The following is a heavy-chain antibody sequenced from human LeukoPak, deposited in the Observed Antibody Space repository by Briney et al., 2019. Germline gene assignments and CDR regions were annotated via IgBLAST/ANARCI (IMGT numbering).Heavy chain of an antibody. J-gene: IGHJ6*03. V-gene: IGHV1-69*01. CDR2: IIPIFGTA. CDR1: GGTFSSYA. CDR3: ASGVGLRFLEGLYYMDV. Sequence: GASVKVSCKASGGTFSSYAISWVRQAPGQGLEWMGGIIPIFGTANYAQKFQGRVTITADESTSTAYMELSSLRSEDTAVYYCASGVGLRFLEGLYYMDVWGKGTTITVSS. D-gene: IGHD3-3*01.